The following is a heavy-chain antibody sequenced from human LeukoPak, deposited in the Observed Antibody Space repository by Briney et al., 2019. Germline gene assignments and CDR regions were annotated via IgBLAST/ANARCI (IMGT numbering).Heavy chain of an antibody. CDR2: KWYDGSNR. V-gene: IGHV3-33*01. J-gene: IGHJ4*02. D-gene: IGHD3-10*01. CDR3: ARDRGRY. Sequence: GGSLRLSCSASAFSFNIYGMHCVPQAPGKGQEWVALKWYDGSNRYYAESVKGRFTISRDNADNSLYLEMSSLRAEDTAVYYCARDRGRYWGQGTQVTVSS. CDR1: AFSFNIYG.